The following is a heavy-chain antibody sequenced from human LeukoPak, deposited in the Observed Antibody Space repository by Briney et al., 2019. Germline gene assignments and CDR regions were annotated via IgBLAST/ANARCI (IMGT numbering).Heavy chain of an antibody. V-gene: IGHV4-39*07. CDR3: AKLDGDNFKGALDV. CDR2: IYHSGSS. D-gene: IGHD5-24*01. CDR1: GGSISSSSYY. J-gene: IGHJ3*01. Sequence: SETLSLTCSVSGGSISSSSYYWGWIRQPPGKGLEWIGYIYHSGSSYYNPSRKSRVTLSVDTSKKQFSLRLSSVTAADTAVYYCAKLDGDNFKGALDVWGQGTMVTVSS.